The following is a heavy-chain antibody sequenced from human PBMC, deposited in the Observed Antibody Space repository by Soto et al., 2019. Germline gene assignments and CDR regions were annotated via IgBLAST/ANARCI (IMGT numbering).Heavy chain of an antibody. CDR2: IYPGDSDT. CDR1: GYSFTSYW. V-gene: IGHV5-51*01. Sequence: GESLKISCKGSGYSFTSYWIGWVRQMPGKGLEWMGIIYPGDSDTRYSPSFQGQVTISADKSISTAYLQWSSLKASDTAMYYCARFGYYYDSSGSRPGVGLDLWGQGTLVTGSS. J-gene: IGHJ5*02. D-gene: IGHD3-22*01. CDR3: ARFGYYYDSSGSRPGVGLDL.